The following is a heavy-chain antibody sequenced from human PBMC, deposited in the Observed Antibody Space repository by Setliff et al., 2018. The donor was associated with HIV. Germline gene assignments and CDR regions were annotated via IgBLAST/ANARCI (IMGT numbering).Heavy chain of an antibody. J-gene: IGHJ6*03. CDR3: ARRSPGGGYYMDV. V-gene: IGHV4-61*02. D-gene: IGHD3-16*01. CDR1: GGSISSGNYY. Sequence: PSETLSLTCTVPGGSISSGNYYWSWIRQPAGKGLEWIGRIYTSGSTNYNPSLKSRVTISLDTSKNQFSLNLSSVTAADTAVYYCARRSPGGGYYMDVWGKGTTVTVSS. CDR2: IYTSGST.